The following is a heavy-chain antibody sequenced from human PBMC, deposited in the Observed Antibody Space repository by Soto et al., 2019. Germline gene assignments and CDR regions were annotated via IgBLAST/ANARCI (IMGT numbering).Heavy chain of an antibody. Sequence: GASVKVSCTASGYTFTSYGISWVRQAPGQGLEWMGWISAYNGNTNYAQKLQGRVTMTTDTSTSTAYMELRSLRSDDTAVYYCARTRCSSSSCRPNFDNWGQGTLVTVSS. J-gene: IGHJ4*02. CDR1: GYTFTSYG. D-gene: IGHD2-15*01. V-gene: IGHV1-18*01. CDR2: ISAYNGNT. CDR3: ARTRCSSSSCRPNFDN.